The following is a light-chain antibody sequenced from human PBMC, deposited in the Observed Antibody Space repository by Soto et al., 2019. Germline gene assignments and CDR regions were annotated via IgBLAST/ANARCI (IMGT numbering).Light chain of an antibody. Sequence: EIVMTQSPATLSVSPGERATLSCRASQSVSSKVAWYQQKPGQAPRLLIYDASVRATGIPDRFSGRGSGTEFTLTISGLQSEDFATYYCQQYNNWPVTFGGGTKVDIK. CDR3: QQYNNWPVT. J-gene: IGKJ4*01. CDR2: DAS. CDR1: QSVSSK. V-gene: IGKV3-15*01.